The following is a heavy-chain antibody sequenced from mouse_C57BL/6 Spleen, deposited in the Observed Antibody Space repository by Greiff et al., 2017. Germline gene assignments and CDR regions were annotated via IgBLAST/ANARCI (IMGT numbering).Heavy chain of an antibody. V-gene: IGHV5-17*01. CDR3: ARGYGNYVVDY. Sequence: EVKLMESGGGLVKPGGSLKLSCAASGFTFSDYGMHWVRQAPEKGLEWVAYISSGSSTIYYADTVKGRFTISRDNAKNTLFLQMTSLRSEDTAMYYCARGYGNYVVDYWGQGTTLTVSS. J-gene: IGHJ2*01. CDR2: ISSGSSTI. CDR1: GFTFSDYG. D-gene: IGHD2-10*02.